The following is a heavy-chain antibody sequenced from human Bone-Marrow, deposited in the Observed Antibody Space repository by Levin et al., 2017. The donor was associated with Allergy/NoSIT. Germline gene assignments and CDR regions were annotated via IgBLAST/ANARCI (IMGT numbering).Heavy chain of an antibody. Sequence: GESLKISCAASGFTLSSTGMHWVRQAPGKGLEWLTVIWSNGINKYYADSVRGRFTTSRDDSKNTLFLQMSSLRVDDTAFYYCVRERGPFDGFDIWGQGTIVTVSS. CDR2: IWSNGINK. CDR1: GFTLSSTG. V-gene: IGHV3-33*01. J-gene: IGHJ3*02. D-gene: IGHD3-10*01. CDR3: VRERGPFDGFDI.